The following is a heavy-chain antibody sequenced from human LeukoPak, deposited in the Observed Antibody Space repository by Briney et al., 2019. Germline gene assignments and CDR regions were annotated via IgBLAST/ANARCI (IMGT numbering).Heavy chain of an antibody. J-gene: IGHJ4*02. CDR2: IYYSGST. V-gene: IGHV4-39*01. CDR1: GGSISSSSYY. CDR3: ASTTLRVLDY. Sequence: PSETLSLTCTVSGGSISSSSYYWGWIRQPPGKGLEWIGSIYYSGSTYYNPSLKSRVTISVDTSKNQFSLKLSSVTAADTAVYYCASTTLRVLDYWGQGTLVTVSS. D-gene: IGHD1-26*01.